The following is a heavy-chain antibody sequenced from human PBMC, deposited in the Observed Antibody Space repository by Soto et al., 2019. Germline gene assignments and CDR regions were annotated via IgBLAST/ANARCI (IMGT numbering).Heavy chain of an antibody. Sequence: GASVKVSCKASGGTFSSYAISWVRQAPGQGLEWMGGIIPIFGTANYAQKFQGRVTITADESMSTAYMELSSLRSEDTAVYYCARAPDYGDYYYGMDVWGQGTTVTVSS. CDR3: ARAPDYGDYYYGMDV. CDR2: IIPIFGTA. D-gene: IGHD4-17*01. V-gene: IGHV1-69*13. J-gene: IGHJ6*02. CDR1: GGTFSSYA.